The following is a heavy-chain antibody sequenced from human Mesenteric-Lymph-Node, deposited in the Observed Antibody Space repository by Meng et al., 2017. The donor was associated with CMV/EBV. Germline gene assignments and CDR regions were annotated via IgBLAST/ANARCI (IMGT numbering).Heavy chain of an antibody. CDR2: IFRDGRT. V-gene: IGHV3-66*02. Sequence: GGSLRLSCAASGSTVSSNYMTWVRQAPGKGLEWVSVIFRDGRTFYADSVKGRFTISRDNSKNTLYLQMNSLRAEDTAVYYCARDLPGTIRGDDYDGMDVWGPGTTVTVSS. CDR3: ARDLPGTIRGDDYDGMDV. CDR1: GSTVSSNY. D-gene: IGHD3-3*02. J-gene: IGHJ6*02.